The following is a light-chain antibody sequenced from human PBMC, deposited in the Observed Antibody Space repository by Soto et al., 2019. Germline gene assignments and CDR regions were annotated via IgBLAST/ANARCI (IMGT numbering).Light chain of an antibody. J-gene: IGLJ7*01. CDR2: EGS. CDR1: SSDVGSYNL. Sequence: QSALTQPASVSGSPGQSITISCTGTSSDVGSYNLVSWYQQHPGKAPKLMIYEGSKRPSGVSNRFSGSKSGNTASLTISGLQAEDEADHYCCSYAGSSTSGVFGGGTQLTVL. CDR3: CSYAGSSTSGV. V-gene: IGLV2-23*01.